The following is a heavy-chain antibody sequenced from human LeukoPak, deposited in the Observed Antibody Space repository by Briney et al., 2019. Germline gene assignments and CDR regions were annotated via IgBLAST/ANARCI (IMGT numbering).Heavy chain of an antibody. CDR2: IYPGDSDT. CDR3: ARAPHAYYDSSGLRLGWFDP. D-gene: IGHD3-22*01. CDR1: GYSFTSYW. J-gene: IGHJ5*02. Sequence: GESLKISCKGSGYSFTSYWIGWVRQMPGKGLEWMGIIYPGDSDTRYSPSFQGQVTISADKSISTAYLQWSSLKASDTAMYYCARAPHAYYDSSGLRLGWFDPWGQGTLVTVSS. V-gene: IGHV5-51*01.